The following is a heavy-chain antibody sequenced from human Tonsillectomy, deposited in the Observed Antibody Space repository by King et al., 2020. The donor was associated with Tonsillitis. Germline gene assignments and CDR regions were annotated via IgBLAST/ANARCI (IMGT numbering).Heavy chain of an antibody. CDR2: IDPVDSDT. J-gene: IGHJ3*01. D-gene: IGHD5-12*01. CDR3: ARTSGYGYGFDV. CDR1: GFTFTNCY. V-gene: IGHV5-10-1*03. Sequence: VQLVESGAEVKQPGDSLRISCKGSGFTFTNCYITWVHQVPGEALEWMAKIDPVDSDTTYSPSFQDHVTVSTDQSISTSYLQWSSLKASDTARYYCARTSGYGYGFDVWGQGTMVTVSS.